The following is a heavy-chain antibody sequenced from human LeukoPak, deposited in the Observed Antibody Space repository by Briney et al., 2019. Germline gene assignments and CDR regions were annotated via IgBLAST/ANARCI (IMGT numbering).Heavy chain of an antibody. J-gene: IGHJ4*02. D-gene: IGHD3-10*01. CDR1: GFTFDNYA. CDR2: IKQDGSEK. V-gene: IGHV3-7*01. CDR3: ARDGSGSFDY. Sequence: GGSLRLSCTASGFTFDNYAMIWVRQAPGKGLEWVANIKQDGSEKYYVDSVKGRFTISRDNAKNSLYLQMNSLRAEDTAVYYCARDGSGSFDYWGQGTLVTVSS.